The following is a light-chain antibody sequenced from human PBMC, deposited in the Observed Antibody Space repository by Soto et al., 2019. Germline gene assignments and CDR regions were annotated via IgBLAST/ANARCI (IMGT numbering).Light chain of an antibody. J-gene: IGKJ1*01. V-gene: IGKV3-15*01. CDR1: QNVNSN. CDR2: GAS. CDR3: QQYGSSLT. Sequence: IVMTQSPATLSVSPGERATLSCRASQNVNSNLAWYQQKPGQAPRLLIYGASTRDTGVPARFSGSGSGTEFTLTISSLQPEDLAIYSCQQYGSSLTFGQWTKVEIX.